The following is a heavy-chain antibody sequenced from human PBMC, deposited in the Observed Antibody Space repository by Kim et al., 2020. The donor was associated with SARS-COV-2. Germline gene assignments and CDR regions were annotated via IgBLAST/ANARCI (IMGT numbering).Heavy chain of an antibody. CDR1: GGSFSGYY. V-gene: IGHV4-34*01. CDR2: INHSGST. Sequence: SETLSLTCAVYGGSFSGYYWSWIRQPPGKGLEWIGEINHSGSTNYNPSPKSRVTISVDTSKNQFSLKLSSVTAADMAVYYCARVSGGNSYGMLESWGQGTLVTVSS. CDR3: ARVSGGNSYGMLES. J-gene: IGHJ5*02. D-gene: IGHD5-18*01.